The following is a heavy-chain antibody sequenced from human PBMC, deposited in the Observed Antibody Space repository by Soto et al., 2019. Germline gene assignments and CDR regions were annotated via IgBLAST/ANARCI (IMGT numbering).Heavy chain of an antibody. V-gene: IGHV1-18*04. J-gene: IGHJ6*02. Sequence: QVQLVQSGAEVKKPGASVKVSCKASGYTFTSYGISWVRQAPGQGLEWMGWISAYNGNTNYAQKLQGRVTMTTDTSRSTDDMELRSLRSDDTAVYYCARDKRSSSSRFYYYYYGMDVWGQWTTVTVSS. CDR2: ISAYNGNT. CDR3: ARDKRSSSSRFYYYYYGMDV. CDR1: GYTFTSYG. D-gene: IGHD6-6*01.